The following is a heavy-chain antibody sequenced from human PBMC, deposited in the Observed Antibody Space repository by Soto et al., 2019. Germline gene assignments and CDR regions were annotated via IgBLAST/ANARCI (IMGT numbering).Heavy chain of an antibody. CDR3: ARHILITFFGVVIGPNDYGMDV. Sequence: PSETLSLTCTVSGGSISSYYWSWIRQPPGKGKEWIGYIYYSGSTNYNPSLKSRVTISVDTSKNQFSLKLSSVTAADTAVYYCARHILITFFGVVIGPNDYGMDVWGKGTTVAVSS. V-gene: IGHV4-59*01. CDR2: IYYSGST. CDR1: GGSISSYY. D-gene: IGHD3-3*01. J-gene: IGHJ6*04.